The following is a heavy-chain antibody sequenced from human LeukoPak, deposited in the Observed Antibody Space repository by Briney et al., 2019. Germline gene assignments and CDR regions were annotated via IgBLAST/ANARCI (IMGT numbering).Heavy chain of an antibody. J-gene: IGHJ4*02. V-gene: IGHV3-72*01. Sequence: PGGSLRLSCAASGFTFSDHYMDWVSQAPGKGLEWLGRSRNKARGYTTEYAASVKGRFTISRDDSKNSVFLQMNSLKNEDTAVYYCSRAWAAGKHHVGYWGQGTLVTVSS. D-gene: IGHD2-15*01. CDR1: GFTFSDHY. CDR2: SRNKARGYTT. CDR3: SRAWAAGKHHVGY.